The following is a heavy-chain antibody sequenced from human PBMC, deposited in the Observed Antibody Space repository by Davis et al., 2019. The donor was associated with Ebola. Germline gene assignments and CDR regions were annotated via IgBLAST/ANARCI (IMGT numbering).Heavy chain of an antibody. CDR3: ARDVSTMSKMAVADQPDY. J-gene: IGHJ4*02. CDR2: ISPYNVHT. Sequence: ASVKVSCKASGYIFSDYGINWVRQAPGQGLEWMGWISPYNVHTSYAQKLQGRVILTTDTSTSTAYMELKSLRSDDTAVYYCARDVSTMSKMAVADQPDYWGQGTLVTVS. D-gene: IGHD6-19*01. V-gene: IGHV1-18*01. CDR1: GYIFSDYG.